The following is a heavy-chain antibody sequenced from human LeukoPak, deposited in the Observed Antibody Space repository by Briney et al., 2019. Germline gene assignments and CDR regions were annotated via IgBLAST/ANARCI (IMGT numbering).Heavy chain of an antibody. CDR3: ASQGYSSLSSMVV. V-gene: IGHV3-21*01. Sequence: GGSLRLSCAASGFAFSSYDVNWVRQAPGKGLEWVSAISSSGSYEDYADSVKGRFTISRDNAKNSLYLQMNSLRAEDTAIFYCASQGYSSLSSMVVWGQGTLVTVSS. D-gene: IGHD6-13*01. CDR1: GFAFSSYD. J-gene: IGHJ4*02. CDR2: ISSSGSYE.